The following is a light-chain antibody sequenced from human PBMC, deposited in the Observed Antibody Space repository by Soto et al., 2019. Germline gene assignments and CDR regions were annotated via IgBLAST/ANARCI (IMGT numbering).Light chain of an antibody. CDR2: SNN. V-gene: IGLV1-44*01. CDR3: VAWDDSLNGYVV. J-gene: IGLJ2*01. CDR1: SSNIGSNT. Sequence: QSVLTQPPAASGTPGQRVTISCSGSSSNIGSNTVNWYQQLPGTAPKLVIDSNNQRPSGVPDRFSGSKSGTSASLAISGLQSEDEADYSCVAWDDSLNGYVVFGGGTKVTVL.